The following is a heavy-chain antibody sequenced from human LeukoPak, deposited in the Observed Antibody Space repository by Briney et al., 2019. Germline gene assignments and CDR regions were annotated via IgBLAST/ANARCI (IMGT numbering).Heavy chain of an antibody. CDR1: GGSSSGYY. Sequence: SETLSLTCAVYGGSSSGYYWSWIRHPPGKGLEWIGEINHSGSTNYNPSLKSRVTISVDTSKNQFPLKLSSVTAADTAVYYCARGARSRHYYDSSGYWYWGQGTLVTVSS. D-gene: IGHD3-22*01. V-gene: IGHV4-34*01. CDR3: ARGARSRHYYDSSGYWY. J-gene: IGHJ4*02. CDR2: INHSGST.